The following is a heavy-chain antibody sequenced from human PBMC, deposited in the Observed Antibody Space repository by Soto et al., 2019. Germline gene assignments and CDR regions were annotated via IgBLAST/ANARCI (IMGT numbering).Heavy chain of an antibody. J-gene: IGHJ4*02. CDR3: AKDLSYYYHSSGSY. D-gene: IGHD3-22*01. V-gene: IGHV3-23*01. CDR2: ISGSGGGT. CDR1: GLTFSGDV. Sequence: PCVSLRLSCAASGLTFSGDVMTWVRQAPGKGPEWVSAISGSGGGTYYADCVKGRFTISRDNSKNTLYLQMNSLRAEDTAVYHCAKDLSYYYHSSGSYWAQGTLVTDSS.